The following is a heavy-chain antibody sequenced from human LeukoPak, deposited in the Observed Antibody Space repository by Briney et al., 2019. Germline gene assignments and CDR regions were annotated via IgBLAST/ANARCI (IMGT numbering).Heavy chain of an antibody. Sequence: GTSVKVSCKASGFTFTSSAVQWVRQARGQRLEWIGWIVVGSGNTNYAQEFQERVTITRDMSTSTAYMELSSLRSEDTAVYYCAADFRITTAGNYYYYYGMDVWGKGTTVTVSS. CDR2: IVVGSGNT. CDR1: GFTFTSSA. V-gene: IGHV1-58*01. CDR3: AADFRITTAGNYYYYYGMDV. D-gene: IGHD3-10*01. J-gene: IGHJ6*04.